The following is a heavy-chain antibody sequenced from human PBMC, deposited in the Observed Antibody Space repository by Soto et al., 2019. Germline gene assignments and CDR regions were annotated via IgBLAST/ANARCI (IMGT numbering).Heavy chain of an antibody. V-gene: IGHV1-69*01. J-gene: IGHJ6*02. CDR1: GGTFSSYA. CDR3: ARSQGSSTSLEIYYYYYYGMDV. CDR2: IIPISGTA. D-gene: IGHD2-2*01. Sequence: QVQLVQSGAEVKKPVSSVKVSCKASGGTFSSYAISWVRQAPGQGLEWMGGIIPISGTANYAQKFQGRVTMTAAESTSTAYMELSSLRSEDTAVYYCARSQGSSTSLEIYYYYYYGMDVWGQGTTVTVSS.